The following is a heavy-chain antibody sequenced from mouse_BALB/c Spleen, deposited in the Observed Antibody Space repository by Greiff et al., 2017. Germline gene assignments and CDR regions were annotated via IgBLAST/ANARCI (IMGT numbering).Heavy chain of an antibody. CDR1: GFTFSSFG. CDR2: ISSGSSTI. Sequence: EVKLQESGGGLVQPGGSRKLSCAASGFTFSSFGMHWVRQAPEKGLEWVAYISSGSSTIYYADTVKGRFTISRDNPKNTLFLQMTSLRSEDTAMYYCARSGGEAMDYWGQGTSVTVSS. V-gene: IGHV5-17*02. J-gene: IGHJ4*01. D-gene: IGHD3-1*01. CDR3: ARSGGEAMDY.